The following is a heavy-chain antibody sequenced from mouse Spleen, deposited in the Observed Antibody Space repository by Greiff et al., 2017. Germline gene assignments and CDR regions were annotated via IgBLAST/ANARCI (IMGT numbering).Heavy chain of an antibody. V-gene: IGHV1-39*01. CDR3: AREEYGSSFSSYWYFDV. CDR2: INPNYDTT. J-gene: IGHJ1*01. CDR1: GYSFTDYN. D-gene: IGHD1-1*01. Sequence: VQLQQSGPELVKPGASVKISCKASGYSFTDYNMNWVKQSNGKSLEWIGVINPNYDTTSYNQKFKGKATLTVDQSSSKAYMQLNSLTSEDSAVYYCAREEYGSSFSSYWYFDVWGAGTTVTVSS.